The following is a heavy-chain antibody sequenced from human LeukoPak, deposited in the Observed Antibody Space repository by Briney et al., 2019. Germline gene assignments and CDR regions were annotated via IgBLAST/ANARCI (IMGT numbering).Heavy chain of an antibody. CDR1: GFTFSDYY. D-gene: IGHD2-2*01. CDR3: AREGYCSSTSCQFDY. V-gene: IGHV3-11*06. CDR2: ITSSSSYT. J-gene: IGHJ4*02. Sequence: PGGSLRLSCAASGFTFSDYYMSWIRQAPGKGLEWVSYITSSSSYTNYADSVKGRFTISRDNAKNSLYLQMNSLRAEDTAVYYFAREGYCSSTSCQFDYWGQGTLVTVSS.